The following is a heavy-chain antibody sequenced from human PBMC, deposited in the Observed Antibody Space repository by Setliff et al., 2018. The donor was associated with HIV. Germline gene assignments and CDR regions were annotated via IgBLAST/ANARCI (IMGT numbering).Heavy chain of an antibody. V-gene: IGHV4-4*09. J-gene: IGHJ6*02. CDR3: ARDPNYMDV. Sequence: SETLSLTCTVSGGSISSYYWSWIRQPPGKGLEWIGYIYTSGSTNYNPSLGGRASLSVDKSNNQVSLKLTSVTAADTAIYYCARDPNYMDVWGQGTTVTVSS. CDR2: IYTSGST. CDR1: GGSISSYY.